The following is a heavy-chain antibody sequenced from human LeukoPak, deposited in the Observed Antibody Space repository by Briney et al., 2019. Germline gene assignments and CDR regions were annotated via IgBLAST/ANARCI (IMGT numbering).Heavy chain of an antibody. D-gene: IGHD4-17*01. V-gene: IGHV4-39*01. Sequence: SXALSLTCTVSGGSISSSSYYWGWIRQPPGKGLEWIGSIYYSGSTYYNPSLKSRVTISVDTAKNEFSLKLSSVTAADTAVYYCARHYGGRDDYGDAEYFHHWGQGTLVTVSS. CDR2: IYYSGST. CDR1: GGSISSSSYY. CDR3: ARHYGGRDDYGDAEYFHH. J-gene: IGHJ1*01.